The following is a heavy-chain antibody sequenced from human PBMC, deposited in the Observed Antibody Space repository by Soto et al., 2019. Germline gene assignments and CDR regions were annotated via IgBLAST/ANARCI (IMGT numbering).Heavy chain of an antibody. J-gene: IGHJ5*02. CDR1: GGSISSGGYY. CDR2: IYYSGST. CDR3: ARGICSSTSCYLSRTRGGPYNWFDP. Sequence: SETLSLTCTVSGGSISSGGYYWSWIRQHPGKGLEWIGYIYYSGSTYYNPSLKSRVTISVDTSKNQFSLKLSSVTAADTAVYYCARGICSSTSCYLSRTRGGPYNWFDPWGQGTLGTVSS. D-gene: IGHD2-2*01. V-gene: IGHV4-31*03.